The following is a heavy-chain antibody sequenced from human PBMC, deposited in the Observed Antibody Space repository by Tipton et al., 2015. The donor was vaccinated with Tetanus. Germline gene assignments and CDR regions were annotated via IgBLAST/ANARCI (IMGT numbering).Heavy chain of an antibody. J-gene: IGHJ6*02. Sequence: RSLRLSCAASGFTFRSYGMHWVRQAPGKGLEWVALIWYDGSNKNYADSVKGRFTISRDNSKNTLYLQMNSLSAEDTAVYYCARDIAIVRARDWYFDVWGQGTTVTVSS. CDR2: IWYDGSNK. CDR1: GFTFRSYG. V-gene: IGHV3-33*01. CDR3: ARDIAIVRARDWYFDV. D-gene: IGHD2/OR15-2a*01.